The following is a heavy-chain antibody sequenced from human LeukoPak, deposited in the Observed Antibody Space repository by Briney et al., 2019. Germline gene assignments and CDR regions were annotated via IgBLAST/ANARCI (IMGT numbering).Heavy chain of an antibody. J-gene: IGHJ4*02. D-gene: IGHD2-8*02. CDR3: AKSRTTGSASSDY. CDR1: GYTFTSYA. V-gene: IGHV1-3*01. CDR2: INASNGNT. Sequence: ASVKVSCKASGYTFTSYAMHWVRQAPGQRLEWMGWINASNGNTKYSQKFQGRVTITRDTSTTTVYMEMSNLSSEDTAMYYCAKSRTTGSASSDYWGQGTLVTVSS.